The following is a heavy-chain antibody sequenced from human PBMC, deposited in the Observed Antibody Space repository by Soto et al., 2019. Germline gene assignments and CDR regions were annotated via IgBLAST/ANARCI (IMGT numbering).Heavy chain of an antibody. CDR3: ARVLSSTMVRGVTNWFDP. D-gene: IGHD3-10*01. CDR1: GGTFSSYA. CDR2: IIPIFGTA. V-gene: IGHV1-69*13. J-gene: IGHJ5*02. Sequence: SVKVSCEASGGTFSSYAISWVRQAPGQGLEWMGGIIPIFGTANYAQKFQGRVTITADESTSTAYMELSSLRSEGTAVYYCARVLSSTMVRGVTNWFDPWGQGTLVTSPQ.